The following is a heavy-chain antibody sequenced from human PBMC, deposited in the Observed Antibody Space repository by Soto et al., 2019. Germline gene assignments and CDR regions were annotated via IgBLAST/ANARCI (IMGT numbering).Heavy chain of an antibody. V-gene: IGHV1-69*06. J-gene: IGHJ3*02. CDR2: IIPVIDTA. D-gene: IGHD7-27*01. CDR3: ARGSGADAFDI. CDR1: GGTFN. Sequence: SVKVSGKVSGGTFNIRWVRQAPGQGLEWMGGIIPVIDTANYARKFQGRVVISADRATNIVYMEMMSLTLEDTAVYYCARGSGADAFDIWGRGTMGTVSS.